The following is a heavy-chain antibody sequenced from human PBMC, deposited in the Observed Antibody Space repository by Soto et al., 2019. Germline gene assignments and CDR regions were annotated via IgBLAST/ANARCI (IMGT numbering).Heavy chain of an antibody. CDR3: ASVWAQGRNWFDP. CDR1: GYTFTSYG. V-gene: IGHV1-18*01. CDR2: ISAYNGNT. D-gene: IGHD2-8*01. Sequence: ASVKVSCKASGYTFTSYGISWVRQAPGQGLEWMGWISAYNGNTNYAQKLQGRVTMTTDTSTSTAYMELRSLRSDDTAMYYCASVWAQGRNWFDPWGQGTLVTVSS. J-gene: IGHJ5*02.